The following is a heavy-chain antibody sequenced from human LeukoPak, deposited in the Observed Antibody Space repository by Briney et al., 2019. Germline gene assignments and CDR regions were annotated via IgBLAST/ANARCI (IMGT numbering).Heavy chain of an antibody. J-gene: IGHJ3*02. D-gene: IGHD3-3*01. Sequence: SETLSLTCTVSGGSNSSYYWSWIRQPAGKGLEWIGRIYTSGSTNYNPSLKSRVTMSVDTSKNQFSLKLSSVTAADTAVYYCARDRLEWLHMDAFDIWGQGTMVTVSS. CDR2: IYTSGST. V-gene: IGHV4-4*07. CDR3: ARDRLEWLHMDAFDI. CDR1: GGSNSSYY.